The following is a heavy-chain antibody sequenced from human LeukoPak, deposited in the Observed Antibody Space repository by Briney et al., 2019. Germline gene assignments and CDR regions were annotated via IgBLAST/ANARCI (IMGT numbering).Heavy chain of an antibody. Sequence: GGSLRLSCAASGFTFSNAWMSWVRQAPGKGLEWVGRIKSKTDGGTTDYAAPVKGGFTISRDDSKNTLYLQMNSLKTEDTAVYYCTTGPREVNWFDPWGQGTLVTVSS. CDR3: TTGPREVNWFDP. D-gene: IGHD1-26*01. V-gene: IGHV3-15*01. CDR1: GFTFSNAW. J-gene: IGHJ5*02. CDR2: IKSKTDGGTT.